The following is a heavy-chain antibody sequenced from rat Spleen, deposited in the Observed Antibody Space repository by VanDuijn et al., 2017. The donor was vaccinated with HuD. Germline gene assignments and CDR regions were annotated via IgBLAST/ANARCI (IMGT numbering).Heavy chain of an antibody. CDR3: IRESLPGYNSHWFVY. J-gene: IGHJ3*01. CDR1: GFSLTSNG. D-gene: IGHD1-4*01. Sequence: QVQVKESGPGLVQPSQTLSLTCTVSGFSLTSNGVSWVRQTPGKGLDWIAAISSGGSTYYNSALKSRLSISRDTSKCQVFRKMNSLQTEDTAIYCVIRESLPGYNSHWFVYWGQGTLVTVSS. V-gene: IGHV2S12*01. CDR2: ISSGGST.